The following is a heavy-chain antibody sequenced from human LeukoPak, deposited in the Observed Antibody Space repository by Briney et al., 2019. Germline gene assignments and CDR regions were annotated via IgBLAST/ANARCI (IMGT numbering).Heavy chain of an antibody. CDR1: GFTFRTYA. J-gene: IGHJ4*02. V-gene: IGHV3-23*01. CDR2: ISGSGNGT. CDR3: AKRTMSAFDS. Sequence: GGSLRLSCTASGFTFRTYAMNWVRQAPGKGLEWLSGISGSGNGTYYADSVKGRFIISRDNSKNMVYLQMNSLTVEDTATYYCAKRTMSAFDSWGQGTRLIVSS.